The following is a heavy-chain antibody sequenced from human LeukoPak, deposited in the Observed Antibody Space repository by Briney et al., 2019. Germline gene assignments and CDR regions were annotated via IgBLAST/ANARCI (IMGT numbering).Heavy chain of an antibody. CDR2: IVHSGNT. CDR3: ARFGSSTWYKGAFDI. Sequence: PSETLSLTCAVYGGXFSGYYCSWIRQPPGKGLEWIGEIVHSGNTKYNPSLKSRVTISVDTSKNQFSLNLTSVTAADTAVYYCARFGSSTWYKGAFDIWGQGTMVTVAS. V-gene: IGHV4-34*12. CDR1: GGXFSGYY. J-gene: IGHJ3*02. D-gene: IGHD6-13*01.